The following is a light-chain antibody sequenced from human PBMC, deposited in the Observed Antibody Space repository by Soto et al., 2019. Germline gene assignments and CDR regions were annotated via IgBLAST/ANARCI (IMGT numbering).Light chain of an antibody. J-gene: IGKJ5*01. Sequence: EIRMTHSPATLSLSPGEKATLSCRASQSVSSYLAWYQQKPGQAPRLLIYDASNRATGIPARFSGSGSGTDFTLTISSLEPEDFAVYYCQQRSNWPITFGQGTRLEI. CDR1: QSVSSY. V-gene: IGKV3-11*01. CDR3: QQRSNWPIT. CDR2: DAS.